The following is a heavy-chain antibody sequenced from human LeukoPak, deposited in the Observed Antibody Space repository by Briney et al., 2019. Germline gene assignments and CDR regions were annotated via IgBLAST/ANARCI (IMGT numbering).Heavy chain of an antibody. CDR3: AKREYDSSAYPMYPIDY. V-gene: IGHV3-23*01. D-gene: IGHD3-22*01. J-gene: IGHJ4*01. CDR2: ISGSGGTT. Sequence: GGSLRLSCAVSGITFRDYAMTWVRQAPGKGLEWVSVISGSGGTTYYADSVEGRFVMSRDNSKNTLYLQMNSLRTDDSAVYYCAKREYDSSAYPMYPIDYWGHGTLVTVSA. CDR1: GITFRDYA.